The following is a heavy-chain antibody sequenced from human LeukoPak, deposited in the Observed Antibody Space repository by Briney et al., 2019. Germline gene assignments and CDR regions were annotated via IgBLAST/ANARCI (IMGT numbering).Heavy chain of an antibody. J-gene: IGHJ4*02. CDR1: GYTFTGYY. Sequence: ASVKVSCKASGYTFTGYYMHWVRQAPGQGLEWMGMIYPRDGSTSYAQKFQGRVTVTRDTSTSTVHMELSGLRSEDTAVYYCARDQEGFDYWGQGTLVTVSS. CDR2: IYPRDGST. V-gene: IGHV1-46*01. CDR3: ARDQEGFDY.